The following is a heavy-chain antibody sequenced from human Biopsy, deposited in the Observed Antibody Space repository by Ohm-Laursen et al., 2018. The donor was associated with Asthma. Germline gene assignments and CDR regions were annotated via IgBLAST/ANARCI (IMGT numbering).Heavy chain of an antibody. Sequence: SLRLSCTASGRHFGSYNMHWARQAPGKGLEWGAVITFDGSTQHYGDSVKGRFTISRDNSKNMLFLQMNSLRAEDTAVYYCLRDTLGYYFDIWGQGTQVTVSS. J-gene: IGHJ4*02. D-gene: IGHD6-13*01. CDR1: GRHFGSYN. V-gene: IGHV3-30-3*01. CDR2: ITFDGSTQ. CDR3: LRDTLGYYFDI.